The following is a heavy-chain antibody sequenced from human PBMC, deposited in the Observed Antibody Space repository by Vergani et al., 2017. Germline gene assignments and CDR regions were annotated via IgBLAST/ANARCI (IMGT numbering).Heavy chain of an antibody. CDR3: ARGGGYCSGGSCYSGRNYYYYGMDV. V-gene: IGHV4-59*01. CDR2: IYYSGST. CDR1: GGSISSYY. D-gene: IGHD2-15*01. J-gene: IGHJ6*02. Sequence: QVQLQESGPGLVKPSETLSLTCTVSGGSISSYYWSWIRQPPGKGLEWIGYIYYSGSTNYNPSLKSRVTISVDTSKNQFSLKLSSVTAADTAVYYCARGGGYCSGGSCYSGRNYYYYGMDVWGQGTTVTGSS.